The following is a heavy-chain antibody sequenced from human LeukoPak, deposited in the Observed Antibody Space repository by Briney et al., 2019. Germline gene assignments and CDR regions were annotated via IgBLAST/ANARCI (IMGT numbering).Heavy chain of an antibody. CDR3: GRGGNGIDI. Sequence: GGSLRLSCAASGFTFSNYLMHWVRQAPGKGLVWVSRINSDESNTNYYADSVKGRFTISRDNAKNTPYLQMNSLRVEDTAVYFCGRGGNGIDIWGQGTTVIVSS. CDR1: GFTFSNYL. V-gene: IGHV3-74*01. J-gene: IGHJ3*02. CDR2: INSDESNT. D-gene: IGHD2-8*01.